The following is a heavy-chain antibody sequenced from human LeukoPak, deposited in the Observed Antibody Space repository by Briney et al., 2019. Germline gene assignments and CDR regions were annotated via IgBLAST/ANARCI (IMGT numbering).Heavy chain of an antibody. Sequence: SETLSLTCAVSGYSIRGGHYWGWIRQTPGKGLEWIGSLSDSGSTYYNPSLKSRVTISVDTSKNHFSLRLSSVTAADTAVYYCARDLGAYGESPRRFDPWGQGTLVTVSS. CDR3: ARDLGAYGESPRRFDP. CDR1: GYSIRGGHY. CDR2: LSDSGST. D-gene: IGHD4-17*01. J-gene: IGHJ5*02. V-gene: IGHV4-38-2*02.